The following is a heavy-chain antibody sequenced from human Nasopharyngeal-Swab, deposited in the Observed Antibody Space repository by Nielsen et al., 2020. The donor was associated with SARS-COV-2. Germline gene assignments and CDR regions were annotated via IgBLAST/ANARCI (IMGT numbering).Heavy chain of an antibody. CDR3: ARDLDYSNSPRFDY. D-gene: IGHD4-11*01. CDR1: GYTFTSYA. V-gene: IGHV1-3*01. CDR2: INAGNGNT. Sequence: ASVKVSCKASGYTFTSYAMHWVRQAPGQRLEWMGWINAGNGNTKYSQKFQGRVTITRDTSVSTAYMELSSLRSDDTAVYYCARDLDYSNSPRFDYWGQGTLVTVSS. J-gene: IGHJ4*02.